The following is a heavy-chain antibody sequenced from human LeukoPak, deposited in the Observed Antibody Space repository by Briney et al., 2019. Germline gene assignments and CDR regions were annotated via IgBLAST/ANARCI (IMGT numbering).Heavy chain of an antibody. CDR2: CGTDGDT. D-gene: IGHD1-1*01. J-gene: IGHJ4*02. CDR3: AQKTPGTHPFDF. Sequence: GGSLRLSCAASGFTFSSYAMNWVHQAPGKGLEWVSACGTDGDTYYADSVRGRFTISRDNAKHTVYLQMGSLRAEDTAVYYCAQKTPGTHPFDFWGQGTLVTVSP. CDR1: GFTFSSYA. V-gene: IGHV3-23*01.